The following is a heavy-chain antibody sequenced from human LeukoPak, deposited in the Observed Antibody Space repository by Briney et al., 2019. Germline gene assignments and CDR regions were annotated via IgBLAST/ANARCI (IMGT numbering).Heavy chain of an antibody. CDR1: GGTFSSYA. CDR3: ARDGEGIAARILDY. V-gene: IGHV1-69*01. Sequence: ASVKVSCKASGGTFSSYAISWVRQAPGQGLEWMGEIIPIFGTANYAQKFQGRVTITADESTSTAYMELSSLRSEDTAVYYCARDGEGIAARILDYWGQGTLVTVSS. CDR2: IIPIFGTA. D-gene: IGHD6-6*01. J-gene: IGHJ4*02.